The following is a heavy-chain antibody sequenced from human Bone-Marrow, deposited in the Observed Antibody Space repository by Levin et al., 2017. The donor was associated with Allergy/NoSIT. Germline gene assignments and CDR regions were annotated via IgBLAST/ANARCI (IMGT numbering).Heavy chain of an antibody. CDR3: AKSGFHSYFYMDV. CDR1: RFSFNIYG. Sequence: GGSLRLSCAASRFSFNIYGMHWVRQAPGKGLEWVSFISYDGSQKYYADSVKGRFTISRDNSQTTLYLQMDSLRTDDTAVYYCAKSGFHSYFYMDVWGKGTAVTVSS. V-gene: IGHV3-30*18. D-gene: IGHD5-12*01. CDR2: ISYDGSQK. J-gene: IGHJ6*03.